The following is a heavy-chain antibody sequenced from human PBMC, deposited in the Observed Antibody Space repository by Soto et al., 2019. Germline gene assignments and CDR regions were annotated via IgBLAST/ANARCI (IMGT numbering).Heavy chain of an antibody. CDR1: GFTFSSYG. Sequence: QVQLVESGGGVVQPGRSLRLSCAASGFTFSSYGMHWVRQAPGKGLEWVAVIWYDGSNKYYADSVKGRFTISRDNSKNTLYLQMNSLRAEDTAVYYCARDGSDYIGLDPTIWYFDLWGRGTLVTVSS. CDR3: ARDGSDYIGLDPTIWYFDL. V-gene: IGHV3-33*01. CDR2: IWYDGSNK. J-gene: IGHJ2*01. D-gene: IGHD4-17*01.